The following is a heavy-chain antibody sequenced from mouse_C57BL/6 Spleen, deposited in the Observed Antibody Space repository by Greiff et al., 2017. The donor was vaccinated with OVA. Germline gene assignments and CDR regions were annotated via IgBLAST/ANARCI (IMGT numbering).Heavy chain of an antibody. CDR1: GFTFNTYA. D-gene: IGHD1-1*01. J-gene: IGHJ4*01. CDR3: VREITTVVAMDAMDY. CDR2: IRSKSSNYAT. V-gene: IGHV10-3*01. Sequence: DVMLVESGGGLVQPKGSLKLSCAASGFTFNTYAMHWVRQAPGKGLEWVARIRSKSSNYATYYADSVKDRLTISRDDSQSMLYLQMNNLKTEDTAMYYCVREITTVVAMDAMDYWGQGTSVTVSS.